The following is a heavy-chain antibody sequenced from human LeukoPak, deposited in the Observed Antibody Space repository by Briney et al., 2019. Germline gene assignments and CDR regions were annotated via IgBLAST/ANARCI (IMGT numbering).Heavy chain of an antibody. V-gene: IGHV3-23*01. Sequence: GGSLRLSCAASGFTFSSYAMTWVRQAPGRGLEWLSTISGSGTTTYYVDSVKGRFTVSRDNSKNTLYLQMSSLRAGDTAVYYCAKAGHYGSGSYHSDYWGRGTLVTVSP. J-gene: IGHJ4*02. D-gene: IGHD3-10*01. CDR2: ISGSGTTT. CDR3: AKAGHYGSGSYHSDY. CDR1: GFTFSSYA.